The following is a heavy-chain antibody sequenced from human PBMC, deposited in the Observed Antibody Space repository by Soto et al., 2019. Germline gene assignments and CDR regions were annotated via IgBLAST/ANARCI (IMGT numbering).Heavy chain of an antibody. V-gene: IGHV1-69*02. CDR2: IIPILGIA. CDR3: ASRSGYYYWDFDY. J-gene: IGHJ4*02. CDR1: GGTFSSYT. Sequence: QVQLVQSGAEVKKPGSSVKVSCKASGGTFSSYTISWVRQAPGQGLEWMGRIIPILGIANYAQKFQGRVTITADKSTSTAYMELSSLRSKDTAVYYCASRSGYYYWDFDYWGQGTLVTVSS. D-gene: IGHD3-22*01.